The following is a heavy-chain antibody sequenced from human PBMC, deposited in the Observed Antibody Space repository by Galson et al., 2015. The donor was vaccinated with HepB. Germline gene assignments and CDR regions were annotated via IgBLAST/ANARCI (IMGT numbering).Heavy chain of an antibody. J-gene: IGHJ3*02. D-gene: IGHD2-8*01. CDR1: GYTLTELS. CDR2: FDPEDGET. Sequence: SVKVSCKVSGYTLTELSMHWVRQAPGKGLEWMGGFDPEDGETIYAQKFQGRVTMTEDTSTDTAYMELSSLRSEDTAVYYCATDRGCTNGVCYKAYSGDDAFDIWGQGTMVTVSS. V-gene: IGHV1-24*01. CDR3: ATDRGCTNGVCYKAYSGDDAFDI.